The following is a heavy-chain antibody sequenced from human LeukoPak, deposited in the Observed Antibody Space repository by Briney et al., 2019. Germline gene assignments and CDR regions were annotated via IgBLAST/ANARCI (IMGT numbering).Heavy chain of an antibody. V-gene: IGHV4-59*08. CDR2: IYYSGTT. CDR3: ARQGIRGQWLVHFDY. Sequence: PSETLSLTCSVSGASISRYYWSWLRQSPGKGPEWIGYIYYSGTTNYNPSLKSRVTISIDTSKNQFSLKLISVIAADTAVYYCARQGIRGQWLVHFDYWGQGTLVTVSS. D-gene: IGHD6-19*01. J-gene: IGHJ4*02. CDR1: GASISRYY.